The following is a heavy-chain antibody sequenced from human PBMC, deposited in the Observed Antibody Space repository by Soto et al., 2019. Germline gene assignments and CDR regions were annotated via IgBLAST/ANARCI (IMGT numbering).Heavy chain of an antibody. CDR2: IIPIFGTA. Sequence: QVQLVQSGAEVKKPGSSVKVSCKASGGTFSSYAISWVRQAPGQGLEWMGGIIPIFGTANYAQKSQGRVTITADESTSTAYMELSSLRSEDTAVYYCARVLVAAAGTPRGHYYYGMDVWGQGTTVTVSS. CDR1: GGTFSSYA. CDR3: ARVLVAAAGTPRGHYYYGMDV. D-gene: IGHD6-13*01. J-gene: IGHJ6*02. V-gene: IGHV1-69*01.